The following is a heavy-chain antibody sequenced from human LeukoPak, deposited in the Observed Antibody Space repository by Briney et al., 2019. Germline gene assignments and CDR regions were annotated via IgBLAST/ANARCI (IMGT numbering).Heavy chain of an antibody. D-gene: IGHD3-22*01. Sequence: GGSLRLSCSASGFIFSNYGMYWVRQAPGKGLEFVSAISSDGDNTFYADSVKGRFTISRDNSKNTLYLQTSSLRAEDTAVYYCYSMIVVEIRVINDYWGQGTLVTVSS. J-gene: IGHJ4*02. CDR2: ISSDGDNT. CDR1: GFIFSNYG. V-gene: IGHV3-64D*06. CDR3: YSMIVVEIRVINDY.